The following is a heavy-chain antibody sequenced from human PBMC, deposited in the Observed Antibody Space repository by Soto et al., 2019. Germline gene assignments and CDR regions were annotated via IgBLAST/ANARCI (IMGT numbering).Heavy chain of an antibody. CDR1: LYTFTSYY. D-gene: IGHD6-13*01. V-gene: IGHV1-46*01. CDR2: INPSGGST. CDR3: ARDRKPVSYSSSWYWGPPIGY. J-gene: IGHJ4*02. Sequence: ASVKVSFKASLYTFTSYYMHWLRQAPVQGLDWMGIINPSGGSTSYAQKFQGRVTMTRDTSTSTVYMELSSLRSEDTAVYYCARDRKPVSYSSSWYWGPPIGYWGQGTLVTVSS.